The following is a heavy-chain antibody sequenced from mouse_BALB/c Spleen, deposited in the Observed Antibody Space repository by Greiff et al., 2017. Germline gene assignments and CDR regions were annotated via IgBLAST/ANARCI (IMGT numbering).Heavy chain of an antibody. J-gene: IGHJ3*01. CDR1: GYTFTSYW. Sequence: VQLQQSGPVLARPGASVKLSCKASGYTFTSYWMHWVKQRPGQGLEWIGAIYPGNSDTSYNQKFKGKAKLTAVTSTSTAYMELISLTNEDSAVYYCTRNAYEDWCAYWGKGTLVTVSA. V-gene: IGHV1-5*01. CDR2: IYPGNSDT. D-gene: IGHD2-2*01. CDR3: TRNAYEDWCAY.